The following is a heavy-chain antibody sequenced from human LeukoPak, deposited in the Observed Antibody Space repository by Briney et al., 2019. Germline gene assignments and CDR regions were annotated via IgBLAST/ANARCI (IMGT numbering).Heavy chain of an antibody. D-gene: IGHD1-26*01. CDR1: GGAIRRSNYS. Sequence: SETLSLTCTVSGGAIRRSNYSWGWIRQPPGQGLEWIGSIYYSGSTYYNPSLKSRVTISVDTAKNQFSLKLSSVADADTAMYYCARQRGGSYLFTYWGQGTLVTVSS. CDR3: ARQRGGSYLFTY. V-gene: IGHV4-39*01. CDR2: IYYSGST. J-gene: IGHJ4*02.